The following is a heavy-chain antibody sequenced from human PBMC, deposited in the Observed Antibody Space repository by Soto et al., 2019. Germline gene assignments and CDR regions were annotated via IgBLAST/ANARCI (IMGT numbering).Heavy chain of an antibody. Sequence: ASVKVSCKASGYTFTSYGISWVRQAPGQGFEWMGWISAYNGNTNYAQKLQGRVTMTTDTSTSTAYMELRSLRSDDTAAYYCARGLGEITMIASYGMDVWGQGTTVTVSS. CDR3: ARGLGEITMIASYGMDV. V-gene: IGHV1-18*01. D-gene: IGHD3-22*01. CDR2: ISAYNGNT. CDR1: GYTFTSYG. J-gene: IGHJ6*02.